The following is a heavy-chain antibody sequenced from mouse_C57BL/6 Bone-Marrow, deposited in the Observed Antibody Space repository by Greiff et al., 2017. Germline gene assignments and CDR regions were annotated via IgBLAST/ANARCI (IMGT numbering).Heavy chain of an antibody. CDR2: ISDGGSYT. Sequence: EVKLVESGGGLVKPGGSLKLSCAASGFTFSSYAMSWVRQTPEKRLEWVATISDGGSYTYYPDNVKGRFTISRDNAKNNLYLQMSHLKSEDTAMYYCARVVYYYGSSFAYWGQGTTLTVSS. D-gene: IGHD1-1*01. CDR3: ARVVYYYGSSFAY. J-gene: IGHJ2*01. CDR1: GFTFSSYA. V-gene: IGHV5-4*03.